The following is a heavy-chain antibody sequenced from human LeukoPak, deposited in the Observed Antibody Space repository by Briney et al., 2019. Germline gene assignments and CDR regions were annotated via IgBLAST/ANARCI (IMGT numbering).Heavy chain of an antibody. V-gene: IGHV3-33*01. CDR3: ARDRIAAAGSFDY. CDR1: GFTFSSYG. D-gene: IGHD6-13*01. J-gene: IGHJ4*02. Sequence: PGGSLRLSCAASGFTFSSYGMHWVRQAPGKGLEWVAVIWYDGSNKYYADSVKGRFTISRDNSKNTLYLQMNSLRAEDTAVHYCARDRIAAAGSFDYWGQGTLVTVSS. CDR2: IWYDGSNK.